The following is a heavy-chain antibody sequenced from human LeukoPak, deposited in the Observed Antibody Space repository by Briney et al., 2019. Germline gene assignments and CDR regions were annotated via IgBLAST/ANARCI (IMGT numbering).Heavy chain of an antibody. D-gene: IGHD1-26*01. V-gene: IGHV4-39*01. J-gene: IGHJ4*02. CDR1: GGSISSSSYY. CDR2: MYYSGST. CDR3: ARHGWYGGLPDC. Sequence: PSETLSLTCIVSGGSISSSSYYWGWIRHPPGKGLEWIGCMYYSGSTYYNPSLKSRVTISVDTSKNQFSLKLSSVTAADTAVYYCARHGWYGGLPDCWGQGTLVTVSS.